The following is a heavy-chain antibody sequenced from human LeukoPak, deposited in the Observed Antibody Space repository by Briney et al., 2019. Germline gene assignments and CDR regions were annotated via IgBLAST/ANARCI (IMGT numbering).Heavy chain of an antibody. J-gene: IGHJ3*02. Sequence: SETLSLTCTVSGGSISSYYWSWIRQPPGKGLEWIGYIYTSGSTNYNPSLKSRVTISVDTSKNQFSLKLSSVTAADTAVYYCARQRYSSNWYALLFDIWGQGTMVTVSS. CDR2: IYTSGST. CDR3: ARQRYSSNWYALLFDI. V-gene: IGHV4-4*09. CDR1: GGSISSYY. D-gene: IGHD6-13*01.